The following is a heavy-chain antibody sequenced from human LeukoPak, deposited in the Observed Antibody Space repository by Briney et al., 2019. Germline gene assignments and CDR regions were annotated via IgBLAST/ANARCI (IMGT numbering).Heavy chain of an antibody. Sequence: TGGSLRLSCAASGFTFSSYEMNWVRQAQGKGLEWVSNISGRGSTIYYADSVKGRFTISRDNAKNSLFLQMNSLRDEDTALYYCARGRRAYYYDSSDYGYFEYWGQGTLVTVSS. CDR1: GFTFSSYE. J-gene: IGHJ4*02. D-gene: IGHD3-22*01. CDR2: ISGRGSTI. V-gene: IGHV3-48*03. CDR3: ARGRRAYYYDSSDYGYFEY.